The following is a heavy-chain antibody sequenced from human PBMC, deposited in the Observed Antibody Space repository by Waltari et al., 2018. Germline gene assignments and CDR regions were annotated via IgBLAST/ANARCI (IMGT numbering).Heavy chain of an antibody. J-gene: IGHJ4*02. CDR1: GYSISSGYY. V-gene: IGHV4-38-2*02. CDR2: IYHSGST. D-gene: IGHD2-2*01. CDR3: AREDIVVVPASYYFDY. Sequence: QVQLQESGPGLVKPSETLSLTCTVSGYSISSGYYWGWIWQPPGKGLEWIGSIYHSGSTYYNPSLKSRVTISVDTSKNQFSLKLSSVTAADTAVYYCAREDIVVVPASYYFDYWGQGTLVTVSS.